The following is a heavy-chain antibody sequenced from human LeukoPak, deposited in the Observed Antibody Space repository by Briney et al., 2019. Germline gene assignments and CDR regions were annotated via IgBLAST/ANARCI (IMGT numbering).Heavy chain of an antibody. CDR3: AELGITMIGGV. CDR1: GFTFSTYA. J-gene: IGHJ6*04. Sequence: GGSLRPSCAASGFTFSTYAMSWIRQAPGKGLEWVSAISSGGGNTDYADSVKGRFTISRDNAKNSLYLQMNSLRAEDTAVYYCAELGITMIGGVWGKGTTVTISS. CDR2: ISSGGGNT. D-gene: IGHD3-10*02. V-gene: IGHV3-23*01.